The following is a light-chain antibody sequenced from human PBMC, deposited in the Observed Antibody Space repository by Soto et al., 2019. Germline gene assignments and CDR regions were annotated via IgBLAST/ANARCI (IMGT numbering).Light chain of an antibody. CDR3: QQYYSTPWT. J-gene: IGKJ1*01. V-gene: IGKV4-1*01. CDR1: QRVLYSSNNKNY. CDR2: WAS. Sequence: DIVMTQSPDSLAVSLGEGATINCKCSQRVLYSSNNKNYLAWYQRKPGQPPKLLIYWASTRESGVPARFSGSGSGTDFTLTISSLQAEDVAVYYCQQYYSTPWTFGQGTKVDIK.